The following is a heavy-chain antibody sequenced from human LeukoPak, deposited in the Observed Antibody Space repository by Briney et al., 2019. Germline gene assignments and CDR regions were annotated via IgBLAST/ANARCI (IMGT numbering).Heavy chain of an antibody. D-gene: IGHD6-19*01. J-gene: IGHJ3*02. V-gene: IGHV6-1*01. Sequence: SQTLSLTCAISGDSVSSNSAAWNWIRQSPSRGLEWLGRTYYRSKLYNDYAVSVKNRITINPDTSKHQFSLQLNSVTPEDTAVYYCARVFSGGAVAVSYAFDIWGQGTMVTVSS. CDR3: ARVFSGGAVAVSYAFDI. CDR2: TYYRSKLYN. CDR1: GDSVSSNSAA.